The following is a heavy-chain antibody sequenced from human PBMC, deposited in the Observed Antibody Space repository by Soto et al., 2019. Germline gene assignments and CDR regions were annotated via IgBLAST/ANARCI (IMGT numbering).Heavy chain of an antibody. J-gene: IGHJ3*02. CDR1: GFIFTNYG. V-gene: IGHV1-18*01. Sequence: ASVKVSCKGSGFIFTNYGFNWVRQAPGQGLEWVGWVSAANGYTRSAQKFQDRLIMTTDSSTNTAYMELRGLGPEDTALYYCARDGAAVARSGAFDIWGQGTMVTVSS. D-gene: IGHD6-19*01. CDR2: VSAANGYT. CDR3: ARDGAAVARSGAFDI.